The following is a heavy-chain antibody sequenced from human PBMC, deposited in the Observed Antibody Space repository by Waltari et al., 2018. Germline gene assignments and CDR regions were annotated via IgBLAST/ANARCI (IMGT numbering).Heavy chain of an antibody. J-gene: IGHJ4*02. D-gene: IGHD1-1*01. CDR1: GSTLANFA. Sequence: QIHLKQSGADVRKPGASVKVSCTASGSTLANFAFTWVRQIPGQGLEWMGWLTAKNGNIHFGNNLQGRLTLTTDTSATTAYMELGSLTSDDSAMYYCLLWNDGWAPYWGQGTLVTVSS. CDR3: LLWNDGWAPY. CDR2: LTAKNGNI. V-gene: IGHV1-18*01.